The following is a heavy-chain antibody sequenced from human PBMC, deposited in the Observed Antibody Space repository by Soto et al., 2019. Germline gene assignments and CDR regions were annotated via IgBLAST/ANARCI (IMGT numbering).Heavy chain of an antibody. V-gene: IGHV4-59*01. Sequence: ASATLSLTCTVSGGSISANYWSWIRQSAGRGLEWIGYVYYSGSTVYNPSLKSRVSISADTSKNQLSLRLSSVTAADTAVYYCARDDQSCHYGTCSWHFNYWGQGALV. CDR1: GGSISANY. CDR2: VYYSGST. J-gene: IGHJ4*02. CDR3: ARDDQSCHYGTCSWHFNY. D-gene: IGHD2-15*01.